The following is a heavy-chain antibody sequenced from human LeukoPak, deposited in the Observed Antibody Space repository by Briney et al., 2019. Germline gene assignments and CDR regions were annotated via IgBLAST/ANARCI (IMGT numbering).Heavy chain of an antibody. Sequence: PGGSLRLSCAASGFIFSDYGMHWVRQAPGKGLEWVAFIRYDGNNQYYADSVKGRFTISRDNSQNTLYLQMNSLRPEDTAVYYCAKDRRLLLVSRLPPDYWGQGTLVTVSS. J-gene: IGHJ4*02. V-gene: IGHV3-30*02. CDR2: IRYDGNNQ. D-gene: IGHD2/OR15-2a*01. CDR1: GFIFSDYG. CDR3: AKDRRLLLVSRLPPDY.